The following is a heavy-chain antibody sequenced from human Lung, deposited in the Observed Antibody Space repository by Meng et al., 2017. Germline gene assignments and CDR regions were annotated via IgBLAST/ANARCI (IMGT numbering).Heavy chain of an antibody. CDR1: GVYFSNAW. CDR2: IKSNTDGGTA. CDR3: SWDDRAVSDY. Sequence: EVHRVASWGTFVKPGGPLRLSCSASGVYFSNAWMCWVRQAPGKGLEWVGRIKSNTDGGTAEYAAPVTGRFTISRDDSKSTLYLQLSGLTTDDTGVYYCSWDDRAVSDYWGQGTLVTVSS. D-gene: IGHD3-9*01. J-gene: IGHJ4*02. V-gene: IGHV3-15*02.